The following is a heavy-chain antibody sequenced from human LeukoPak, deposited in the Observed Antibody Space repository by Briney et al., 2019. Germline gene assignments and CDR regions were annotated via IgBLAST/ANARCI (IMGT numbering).Heavy chain of an antibody. CDR3: ARDNGFCGDGGCYAWLDH. CDR2: IDHDPNIK. Sequence: GVSLRLSCAASGFIFNDRGFNWVRQAPGQGLELFSFIDHDPNIKFYADSVKGRATISRDNVKNSVYLHLSSLRVDDTAVYYCARDNGFCGDGGCYAWLDHWGQGVLVTVSS. CDR1: GFIFNDRG. J-gene: IGHJ4*02. D-gene: IGHD2-21*01. V-gene: IGHV3-48*01.